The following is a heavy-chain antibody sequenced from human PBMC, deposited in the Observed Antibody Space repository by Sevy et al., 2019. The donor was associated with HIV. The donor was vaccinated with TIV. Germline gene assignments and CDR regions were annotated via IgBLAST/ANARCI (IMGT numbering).Heavy chain of an antibody. CDR2: VNLDGSGK. Sequence: GGSLRLSCAASGFSFSSYWMTWFRQAPGKELEWVANVNLDGSGKYYVDSVKGRFTISRDNARNSLSLQMNSLRAKDTAVYYCARSVDYWGQGTLVTVSS. J-gene: IGHJ4*02. CDR1: GFSFSSYW. CDR3: ARSVDY. V-gene: IGHV3-7*01.